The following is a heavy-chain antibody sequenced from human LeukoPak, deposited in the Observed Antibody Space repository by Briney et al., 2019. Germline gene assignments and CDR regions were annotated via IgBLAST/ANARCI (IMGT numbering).Heavy chain of an antibody. D-gene: IGHD3-10*02. CDR2: ISSSSSTI. J-gene: IGHJ6*04. V-gene: IGHV3-48*01. CDR3: AELGITMIGGV. CDR1: GFTFSSYS. Sequence: GGSLRLSCAASGFTFSSYSMNWVRQAPGKGLEWVSYISSSSSTIYYADSVKGRFTISRDNAKNSLYLQMNSRRAEGTAVYYCAELGITMIGGVWGKGTTVTISS.